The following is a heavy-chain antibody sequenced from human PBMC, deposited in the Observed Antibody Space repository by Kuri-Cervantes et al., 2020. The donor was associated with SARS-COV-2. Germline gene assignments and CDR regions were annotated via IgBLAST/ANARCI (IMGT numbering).Heavy chain of an antibody. Sequence: ASVKVSCKASGYTFTSYYMHWVRQAPGQGLEWMGIINPSGGSTSYAQKFQVRVTMTRDTSTSTVYMELSSLRSDDTAVYYCARDLPGFLEWLGHWVSGMDVWGQGTTVTVSS. V-gene: IGHV1-46*01. D-gene: IGHD3-3*01. J-gene: IGHJ6*02. CDR3: ARDLPGFLEWLGHWVSGMDV. CDR2: INPSGGST. CDR1: GYTFTSYY.